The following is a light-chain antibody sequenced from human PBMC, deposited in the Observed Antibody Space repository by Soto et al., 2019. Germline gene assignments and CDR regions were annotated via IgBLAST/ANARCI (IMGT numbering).Light chain of an antibody. V-gene: IGKV3-20*01. CDR3: QHYAGPPRT. CDR1: QSVSSNF. Sequence: ETVLTQSPGTVSLSPGERATLSCRTSQSVSSNFVAWYQQKPGQSPRLLIYGVFKRATGIPDRFSGSGSGTDFTLTISGLEPEDSAVYYCQHYAGPPRTFGQGTKLEIK. CDR2: GVF. J-gene: IGKJ2*01.